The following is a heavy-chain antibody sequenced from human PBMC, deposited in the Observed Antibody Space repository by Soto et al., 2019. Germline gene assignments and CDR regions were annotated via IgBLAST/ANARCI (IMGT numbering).Heavy chain of an antibody. D-gene: IGHD1-26*01. Sequence: QVQLVESGGGVVQPGRSLRLSCAASGFTFSSYAMHWVRQAPGKGLEWVAVISYDGSNKYYADSVKGRFTISRDNSKNTLYLQMNSLRAEDTAVYYCAKIIVGAKGVDYWGQGTLVTVSS. CDR1: GFTFSSYA. V-gene: IGHV3-30-3*02. CDR3: AKIIVGAKGVDY. CDR2: ISYDGSNK. J-gene: IGHJ4*02.